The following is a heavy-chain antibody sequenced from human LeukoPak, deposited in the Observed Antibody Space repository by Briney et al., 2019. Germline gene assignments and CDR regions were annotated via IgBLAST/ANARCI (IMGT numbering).Heavy chain of an antibody. D-gene: IGHD3-10*01. CDR2: INHSGST. CDR1: GGSFSGYY. Sequence: PSETLSLTCAVYGGSFSGYYWSWIRQPPGKGLEWIGEINHSGSTNYNPSLKSRVTLSVDTSKNQFSLKLSSATTADTAVFYCARGGTYYYGSGRTNPIDIWGQGTMVTVSS. V-gene: IGHV4-34*01. CDR3: ARGGTYYYGSGRTNPIDI. J-gene: IGHJ3*02.